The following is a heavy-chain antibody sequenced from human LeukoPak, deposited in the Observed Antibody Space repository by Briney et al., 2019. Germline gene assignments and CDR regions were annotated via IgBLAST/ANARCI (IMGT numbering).Heavy chain of an antibody. Sequence: SETLSLTCTVAGGSISSTNYHWGWIRQPPGKGLEWIGSSDYTGTTYYNPSLKSRLTISVDTSRNQFSLTLSSVTAADTAVYYCAAEYSSSPGYWGQGTLVTVSS. CDR3: AAEYSSSPGY. CDR2: SDYTGTT. CDR1: GGSISSTNYH. V-gene: IGHV4-39*01. D-gene: IGHD6-6*01. J-gene: IGHJ4*02.